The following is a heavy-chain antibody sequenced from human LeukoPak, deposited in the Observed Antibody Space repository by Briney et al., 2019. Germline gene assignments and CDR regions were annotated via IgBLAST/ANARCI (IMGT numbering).Heavy chain of an antibody. CDR1: GYTFTSYG. Sequence: ASVKVSCKASGYTFTSYGISWVRQAPGQGLEWMGWISAYNGNTNYAQKLQGRVTMTTDTSTSTAYMELRSLRSDDTAVYYCARDVPNRLIQYHYYYGMDVWGQGTTVTVSS. V-gene: IGHV1-18*01. D-gene: IGHD5-18*01. CDR2: ISAYNGNT. CDR3: ARDVPNRLIQYHYYYGMDV. J-gene: IGHJ6*02.